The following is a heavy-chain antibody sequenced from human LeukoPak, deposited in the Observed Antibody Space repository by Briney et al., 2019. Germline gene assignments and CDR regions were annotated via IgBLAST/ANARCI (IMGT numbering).Heavy chain of an antibody. J-gene: IGHJ3*02. Sequence: SETLSLTCTVSGGSISSYYWSWIRQPPGKGLEWIGYIYYSGSTNYNPSLKSRVTISVDTSKNQFSLKLSSVAAADTAVYYCARMIRVVVTAINNAFDIWGQGTTVTVSS. V-gene: IGHV4-59*01. CDR2: IYYSGST. CDR3: ARMIRVVVTAINNAFDI. CDR1: GGSISSYY. D-gene: IGHD2-21*02.